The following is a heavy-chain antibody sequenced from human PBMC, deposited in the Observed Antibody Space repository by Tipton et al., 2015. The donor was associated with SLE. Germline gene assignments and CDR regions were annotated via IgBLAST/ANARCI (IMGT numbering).Heavy chain of an antibody. Sequence: SLRLSCAASGFIFSTYGMHWVRQAPGKGLEWVAFIRFDGSNQYYADSVKGRFTISRDNLKNTLYLQMNSLRAEDAGVYYCAREERDEYSGYAAYYYYGMDVWGQGTTVTVSS. J-gene: IGHJ6*02. V-gene: IGHV3-30*02. CDR3: AREERDEYSGYAAYYYYGMDV. CDR1: GFIFSTYG. CDR2: IRFDGSNQ. D-gene: IGHD5-12*01.